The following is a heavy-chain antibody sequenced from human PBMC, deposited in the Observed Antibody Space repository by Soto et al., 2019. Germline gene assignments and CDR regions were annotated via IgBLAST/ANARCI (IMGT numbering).Heavy chain of an antibody. J-gene: IGHJ4*02. D-gene: IGHD3-16*01. V-gene: IGHV3-23*01. Sequence: EVQLLESGGGLVQPGGALRLSCAASGLRVRSFAMSCVRQAPGKGLEWISSVNGDGTATYYANSAKGRFTISRDTSKNALYLQMDSLRAADTAVYYCAKITRPWGQGTLVTVSS. CDR2: VNGDGTAT. CDR3: AKITRP. CDR1: GLRVRSFA.